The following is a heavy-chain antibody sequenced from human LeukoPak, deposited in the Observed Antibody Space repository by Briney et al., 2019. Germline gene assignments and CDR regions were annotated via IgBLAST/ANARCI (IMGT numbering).Heavy chain of an antibody. Sequence: ASVKVSCKASGYTFTDNYMHWVRQAPGRGLEWMGWINPYTGGTKYAPKFQGRITMTRDTSISTAYMELSSLTSDDTAVYHCAKDAVQLWLRIDYWAQGTLVTVSS. CDR1: GYTFTDNY. V-gene: IGHV1-2*02. CDR2: INPYTGGT. D-gene: IGHD5-18*01. CDR3: AKDAVQLWLRIDY. J-gene: IGHJ4*01.